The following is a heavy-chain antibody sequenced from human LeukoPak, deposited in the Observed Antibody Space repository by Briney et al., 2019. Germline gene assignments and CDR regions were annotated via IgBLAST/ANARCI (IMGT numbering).Heavy chain of an antibody. CDR3: GRRGNYRAV. Sequence: SETLSLTCTVSGYSISSGYYWGWIRQPPGKGLEWIGSIYHSGSTYYNPSLKSRVTISVDTSKNQFSLKLSSVTAADTAVYYWGRRGNYRAVGAKGTTAPSSS. V-gene: IGHV4-38-2*02. CDR1: GYSISSGYY. CDR2: IYHSGST. J-gene: IGHJ6*03.